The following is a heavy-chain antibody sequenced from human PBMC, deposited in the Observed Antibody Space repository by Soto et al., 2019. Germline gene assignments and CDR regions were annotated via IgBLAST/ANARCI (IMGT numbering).Heavy chain of an antibody. J-gene: IGHJ5*02. D-gene: IGHD6-19*01. CDR3: ARAGPGSLPGIAVAGPLA. Sequence: ASVKVSCKASGYTFTSYYMHWVRQAPGQGLEWMGIINPSGGSTSYAQKFQGRVTMTRDESTSTAYMELSSLRSEDTAVYYCARAGPGSLPGIAVAGPLAWGQGTLVTVSS. CDR2: INPSGGST. V-gene: IGHV1-46*01. CDR1: GYTFTSYY.